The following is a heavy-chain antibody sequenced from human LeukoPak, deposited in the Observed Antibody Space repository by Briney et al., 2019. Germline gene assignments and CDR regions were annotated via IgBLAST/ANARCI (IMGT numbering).Heavy chain of an antibody. Sequence: GGSLRLSCAASGFSFSSYAMTWARQAPVKGLEWVSAISGDGTRTYYADSVKGRFAISRDNSKNTLYLEMSSLRVEDTAIYYCAKWPEGAMDYFDYWGQGTLVTVSS. V-gene: IGHV3-23*01. CDR2: ISGDGTRT. J-gene: IGHJ4*02. CDR3: AKWPEGAMDYFDY. D-gene: IGHD3-16*01. CDR1: GFSFSSYA.